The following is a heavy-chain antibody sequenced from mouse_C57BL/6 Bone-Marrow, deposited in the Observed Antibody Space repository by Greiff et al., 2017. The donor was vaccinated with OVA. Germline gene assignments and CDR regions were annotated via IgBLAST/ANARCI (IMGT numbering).Heavy chain of an antibody. CDR2: ISSGGSYT. V-gene: IGHV5-6*02. CDR1: GFTFSSYG. J-gene: IGHJ3*01. Sequence: EVNVVESGGDLVKPGGSLKLSCAASGFTFSSYGMSWVRQTPDKRLEWVATISSGGSYTYYPDSVKGRFTISRDNAKNTLYLQMSSLKSEDTAMYYCAKRVAWFAYWGQGTLVTVSA. CDR3: AKRVAWFAY.